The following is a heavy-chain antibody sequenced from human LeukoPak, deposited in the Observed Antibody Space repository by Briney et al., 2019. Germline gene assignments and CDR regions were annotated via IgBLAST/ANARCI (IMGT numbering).Heavy chain of an antibody. D-gene: IGHD3-10*01. J-gene: IGHJ5*02. Sequence: VGSLRLSCAASGFTFSSYAMSWVRQAPGKGLKWVSGISGSGGSTSYADSVKVRFTISRDHSKNTLYLQMNSLRAEDTAVYYCATDPSLGVWFDPWGQGTLITVSS. CDR1: GFTFSSYA. CDR3: ATDPSLGVWFDP. V-gene: IGHV3-23*01. CDR2: ISGSGGST.